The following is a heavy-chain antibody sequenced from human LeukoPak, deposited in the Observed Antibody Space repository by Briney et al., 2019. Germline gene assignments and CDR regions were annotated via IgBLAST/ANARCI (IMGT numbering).Heavy chain of an antibody. V-gene: IGHV3-7*01. J-gene: IGHJ4*02. CDR2: IHDDGTVK. Sequence: GGSLRPSCAASGFIFTAYAMRWFRQAPGKGLEWVANIHDDGTVKSYLDSVKGRFSISRDDARNSVSLQLTRLRADDTALYYCARGRGWVDHWGQGTLVTVSS. CDR3: ARGRGWVDH. CDR1: GFIFTAYA. D-gene: IGHD3-16*01.